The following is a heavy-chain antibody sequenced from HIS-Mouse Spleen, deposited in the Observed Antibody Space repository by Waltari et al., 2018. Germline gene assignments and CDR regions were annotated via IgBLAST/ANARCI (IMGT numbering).Heavy chain of an antibody. V-gene: IGHV1-2*02. CDR2: INPNSGGT. Sequence: QVQLVQSGAEVKKPGASVKVSCKASGSPFTVHHMHWVRQAPGQGLEWMGWINPNSGGTNYAQKFQGRVTMTRDTSISTAYMELSRLRSDDTAVYYCARDRAAAGYYFDYWGQGTLVTVSS. CDR3: ARDRAAAGYYFDY. CDR1: GSPFTVHH. D-gene: IGHD6-13*01. J-gene: IGHJ4*02.